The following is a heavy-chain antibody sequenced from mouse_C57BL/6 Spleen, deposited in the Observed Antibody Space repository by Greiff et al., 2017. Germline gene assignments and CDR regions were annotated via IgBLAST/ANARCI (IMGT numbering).Heavy chain of an antibody. D-gene: IGHD1-1*01. CDR3: ARSLSYCGSSGSGYFDV. V-gene: IGHV1-20*01. J-gene: IGHJ1*03. Sequence: VQLKESGPELVKPGDSVKISCKASGYSFTGYFMNWVMQSHGKSLEWIGRINPYNGDTFYNQKFKGKATLTVDKSSSTAHMELRSLTSEDSAVYYCARSLSYCGSSGSGYFDVWGTGTTVTVSS. CDR2: INPYNGDT. CDR1: GYSFTGYF.